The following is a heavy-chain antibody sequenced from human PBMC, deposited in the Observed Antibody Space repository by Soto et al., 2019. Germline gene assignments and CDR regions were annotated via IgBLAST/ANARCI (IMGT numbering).Heavy chain of an antibody. Sequence: QVQLVQSGAEVKKPGSSVKVSCKASGGTFSSYAISWVRQAPGQGLEWMGGIIPIFGTANYAQKFQGRVTITADESTSTAYMELSSLRSEDTAVYYCARLYCSGGSCYGYYYYGMDVWGQGTTVTVSS. CDR3: ARLYCSGGSCYGYYYYGMDV. CDR1: GGTFSSYA. J-gene: IGHJ6*02. CDR2: IIPIFGTA. V-gene: IGHV1-69*12. D-gene: IGHD2-15*01.